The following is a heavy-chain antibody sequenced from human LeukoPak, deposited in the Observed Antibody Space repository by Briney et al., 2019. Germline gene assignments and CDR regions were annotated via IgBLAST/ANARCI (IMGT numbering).Heavy chain of an antibody. D-gene: IGHD5-12*01. V-gene: IGHV5-51*01. Sequence: KNGESLKISCKGSGYSFTSYWIGWVRQMPGKGLEWMGVIYPGDSDTRYSPSFQGQVTISADKSISTAYLQWSSLKASDTAMYYCARTVGDIVAPQYYFDYWGQGTLVTVSS. J-gene: IGHJ4*02. CDR3: ARTVGDIVAPQYYFDY. CDR1: GYSFTSYW. CDR2: IYPGDSDT.